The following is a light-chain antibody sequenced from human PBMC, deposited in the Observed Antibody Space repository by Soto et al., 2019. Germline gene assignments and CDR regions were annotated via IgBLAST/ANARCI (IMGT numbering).Light chain of an antibody. CDR2: RES. CDR3: QQYQNLWT. V-gene: IGKV3-15*01. J-gene: IGKJ1*01. CDR1: QTIYSN. Sequence: IGRTQSPATLSVSPGERAALSCRASQTIYSNVAWYQQRPGQPPRLLIYRESSRGPGIPARFSGSGSGTEFTLTLNSLQSEDFAGYYCQQYQNLWTFGQGNKVEIK.